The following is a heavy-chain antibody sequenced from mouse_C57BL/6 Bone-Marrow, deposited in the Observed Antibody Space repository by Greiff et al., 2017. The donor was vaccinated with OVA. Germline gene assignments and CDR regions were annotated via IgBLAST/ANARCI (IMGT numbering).Heavy chain of an antibody. CDR1: GYTFTSYN. V-gene: IGHV1-12*01. Sequence: LQQSGAELVRPGASVKMSCKASGYTFTSYNMHWVKQTPRQGLEWIGAIYPGNGDTSYNQKFKGKATLTVDKSSSTAYMQLSSLTSEDSAVYFGGSSGARITTDAMDYWGQGTSVTVSS. CDR2: IYPGNGDT. D-gene: IGHD1-1*01. CDR3: GSSGARITTDAMDY. J-gene: IGHJ4*01.